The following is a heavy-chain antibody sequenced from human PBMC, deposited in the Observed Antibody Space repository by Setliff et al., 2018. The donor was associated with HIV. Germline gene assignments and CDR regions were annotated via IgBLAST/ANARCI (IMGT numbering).Heavy chain of an antibody. J-gene: IGHJ6*03. CDR2: IIPILGIA. Sequence: SVKVSCKASGGTFSSYVINWVRQAPGQGLEWMGGIIPILGIANYAQKFQGRVTITADKSTSTAYMELTSLRFDDTAMYYCVRGVQSPPHYSYYYMDVWGEGTMVTVSS. D-gene: IGHD3-3*01. CDR3: VRGVQSPPHYSYYYMDV. CDR1: GGTFSSYV. V-gene: IGHV1-69*10.